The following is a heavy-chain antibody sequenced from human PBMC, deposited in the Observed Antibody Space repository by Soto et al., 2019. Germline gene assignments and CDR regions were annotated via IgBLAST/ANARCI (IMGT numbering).Heavy chain of an antibody. J-gene: IGHJ4*02. CDR3: ARGRGYGFGIDYWGQGIVVTVSSGKTPKASVKVSCKAPGDTFTSYYHRVGNYFDY. CDR1: GRSISSYY. D-gene: IGHD5-18*01. Sequence: PSETLSLTCTVSGRSISSYYWSWIRQPPGKGLESIAYMLYTGTTYYNPSLNNRVTIPVDTSKNMFSLRLSAVTAADTAVYYCARGRGYGFGIDYWGQGIVVTVSSGKTPKASVKVSCKAPGDTFTSYYHRVGNYFDYWGQGTLVTVSS. V-gene: IGHV4-59*06. CDR2: MLYTGTT.